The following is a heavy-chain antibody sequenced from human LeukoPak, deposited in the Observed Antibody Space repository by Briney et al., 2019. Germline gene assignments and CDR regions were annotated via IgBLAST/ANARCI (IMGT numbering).Heavy chain of an antibody. Sequence: GGSLRLSCAASGFTFSSYAMHWVRQAPGKGLEWVAVISYDGSNKYYADSVKGRFTISRDNSKNTLYLQMNSLRAEDTAVYYCARDLRPYYDFWSGSNWFDPWGQGTLVTVSS. J-gene: IGHJ5*02. CDR3: ARDLRPYYDFWSGSNWFDP. CDR1: GFTFSSYA. D-gene: IGHD3-3*01. CDR2: ISYDGSNK. V-gene: IGHV3-30-3*01.